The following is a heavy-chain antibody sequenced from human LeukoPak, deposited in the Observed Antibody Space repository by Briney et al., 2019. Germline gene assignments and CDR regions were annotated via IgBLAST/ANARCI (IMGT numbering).Heavy chain of an antibody. CDR1: GFTFNTYA. V-gene: IGHV3-23*01. J-gene: IGHJ4*02. Sequence: PGGSLRLYCAASGFTFNTYAMNWVRQAPGKGLEWVSGISGSGGSTYYADSVKGRFTISRDNSKNTLYLQMNSLRAEDTAIYYCAGDFDYWGQGTLVTVSS. CDR2: ISGSGGST. CDR3: AGDFDY.